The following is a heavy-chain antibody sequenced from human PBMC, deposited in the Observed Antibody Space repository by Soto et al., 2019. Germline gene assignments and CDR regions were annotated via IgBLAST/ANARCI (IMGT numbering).Heavy chain of an antibody. D-gene: IGHD2-2*01. V-gene: IGHV1-69*13. J-gene: IGHJ6*02. CDR3: ARTPCPVGSCPCGMDV. CDR2: IIPIFGTA. CDR1: GGTFGSYA. Sequence: ASVKVSCKASGGTFGSYAISWVRQAPGQGLEWMGGIIPIFGTANYAQKFQGRVTITADESTSTAYTELSSLRSEDTAVYYCARTPCPVGSCPCGMDVWGQGTMVTVSS.